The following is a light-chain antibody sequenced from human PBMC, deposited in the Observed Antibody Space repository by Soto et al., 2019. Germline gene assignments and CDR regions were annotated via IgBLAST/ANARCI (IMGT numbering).Light chain of an antibody. CDR1: SSDSGDYNY. CDR2: EVS. CDR3: SSYTSSTTLFF. Sequence: QSALTQPASVSGSPGQSITISCTGTSSDSGDYNYVSWYQQHPGKAPKLMIYEVSNRPSGVSNRFSGSKSGNTASLTISGLQAEDEADYYCSSYTSSTTLFFFGTGTKVTVL. V-gene: IGLV2-14*01. J-gene: IGLJ1*01.